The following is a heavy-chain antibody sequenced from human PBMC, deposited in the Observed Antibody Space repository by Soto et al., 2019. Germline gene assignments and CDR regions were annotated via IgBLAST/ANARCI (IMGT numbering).Heavy chain of an antibody. CDR3: ARKVPGSTSLPIYWYSDP. D-gene: IGHD2-2*01. J-gene: IGHJ2*01. Sequence: EVQLLESGGGLVQPGGSLSLSFEGSGFTFINYAMNWVGQAPGKGVECASAVSGGGDTTFYADSVKGRYSISRDNTKNTERLQINSLGVDDTAVYYCARKVPGSTSLPIYWYSDPWGRRTLVTVSS. CDR2: VSGGGDTT. V-gene: IGHV3-23*01. CDR1: GFTFINYA.